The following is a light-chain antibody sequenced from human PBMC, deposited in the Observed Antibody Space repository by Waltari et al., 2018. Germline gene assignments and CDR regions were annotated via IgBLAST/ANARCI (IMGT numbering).Light chain of an antibody. V-gene: IGKV4-1*01. CDR3: QQSYSFPYT. J-gene: IGKJ2*01. Sequence: DIVMTQSPDSLAVSLLDRATINCKSSQSISYTPDKESDLAWYTQKPGQPPKLLSYWVSTREAGVPDRFSGSGCGIDCTLTISSLQAEDAAAYYWQQSYSFPYTFGQGTNREIK. CDR1: QSISYTPDKESD. CDR2: WVS.